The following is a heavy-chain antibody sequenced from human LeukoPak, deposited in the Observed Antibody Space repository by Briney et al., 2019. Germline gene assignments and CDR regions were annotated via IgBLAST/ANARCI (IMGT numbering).Heavy chain of an antibody. CDR3: VKGGLEMVTDLAGFFDY. D-gene: IGHD5-24*01. Sequence: PGGSLRLSCAASGFVFTGFAMSWVRQAPGNGLEWVSSTSGDGDTKYYADSVKGRFTFSRDNSKNTLYLQMNSPRAEDTAIYYCVKGGLEMVTDLAGFFDYWGQGILVTVSS. CDR2: TSGDGDTK. V-gene: IGHV3-23*01. J-gene: IGHJ4*02. CDR1: GFVFTGFA.